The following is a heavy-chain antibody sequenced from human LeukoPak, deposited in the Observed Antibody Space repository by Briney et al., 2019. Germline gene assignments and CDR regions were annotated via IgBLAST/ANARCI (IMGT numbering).Heavy chain of an antibody. J-gene: IGHJ4*02. CDR2: INPNSGGT. CDR1: GYTFAGYY. Sequence: ASVKFSCKASGYTFAGYYMHWVRQAPGQGLEWMGWINPNSGGTNYAQKFQGRVTMTRDTSSSTAYMELSRLRSDDTAVYYCARGTYYYDSSGYYSYYFDYWGQGTLVTVSS. V-gene: IGHV1-2*02. D-gene: IGHD3-22*01. CDR3: ARGTYYYDSSGYYSYYFDY.